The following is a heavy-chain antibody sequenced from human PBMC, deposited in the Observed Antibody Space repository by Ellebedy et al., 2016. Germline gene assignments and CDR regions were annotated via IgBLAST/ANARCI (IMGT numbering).Heavy chain of an antibody. CDR1: GFNFSNYG. Sequence: GESLKISCAASGFNFSNYGMNWVRQVPGKGLEWVSAISGSGGSTYHADSVKGRFTISRDDAKNSVYLQMNSLRDEDTAVYYCARDLTFVPGAPFDYWGQGTLVTVSS. D-gene: IGHD2-2*01. J-gene: IGHJ4*02. CDR3: ARDLTFVPGAPFDY. CDR2: ISGSGGST. V-gene: IGHV3-48*02.